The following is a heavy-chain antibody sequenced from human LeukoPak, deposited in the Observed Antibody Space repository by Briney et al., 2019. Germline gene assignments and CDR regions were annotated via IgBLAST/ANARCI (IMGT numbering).Heavy chain of an antibody. Sequence: PGGSLRLSCAASGFTFSSYWMSWVRDAPGKGLEWVANIKQDGSEKYYVDSVKGRFTISRDNAKNSLYLQMNSLRAEDTAVYYCARDMAMRRYYYMDVWGKGTTVTVSS. CDR1: GFTFSSYW. V-gene: IGHV3-7*01. CDR2: IKQDGSEK. J-gene: IGHJ6*03. D-gene: IGHD3-10*01. CDR3: ARDMAMRRYYYMDV.